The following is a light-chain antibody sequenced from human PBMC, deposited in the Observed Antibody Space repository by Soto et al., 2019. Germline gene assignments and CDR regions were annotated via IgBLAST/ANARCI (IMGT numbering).Light chain of an antibody. Sequence: EIVLTQSPGTLSLSPGERATLSCRASQSVSRYLAWYQQKPGQAPRLLIYDASNRATDIPARFSGSGSGTDFTLTISSLEPEDFAVYYCQQRLNWPPITFGQGTRLEIK. CDR2: DAS. V-gene: IGKV3-11*01. J-gene: IGKJ5*01. CDR3: QQRLNWPPIT. CDR1: QSVSRY.